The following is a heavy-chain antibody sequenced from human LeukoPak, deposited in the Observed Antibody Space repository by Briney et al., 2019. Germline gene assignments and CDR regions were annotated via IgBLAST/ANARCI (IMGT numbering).Heavy chain of an antibody. V-gene: IGHV4-39*07. J-gene: IGHJ4*02. CDR3: ASASRIAAAVPDY. CDR2: IYYSGST. Sequence: RPSETLSLTCTVSGGSISSSSYYWGWIRQPPGKGLEWIGSIYYSGSTYYNPSLKSRVTISVDTSKNQFSLKLSSVTAADTAVYYCASASRIAAAVPDYWGQGTLVTVSS. CDR1: GGSISSSSYY. D-gene: IGHD6-13*01.